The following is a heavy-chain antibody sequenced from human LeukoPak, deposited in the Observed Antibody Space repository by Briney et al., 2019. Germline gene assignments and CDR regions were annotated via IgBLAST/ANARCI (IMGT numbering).Heavy chain of an antibody. V-gene: IGHV4-34*01. CDR1: GGSFSGYY. CDR3: ARRPHSSSWYRRAPFDY. Sequence: SETLSLTCAVYGGSFSGYYWSWIRQPPGKGLEWIGEINHSGSTNYNPCLKSRVTISVDTSKNQFSLKLSSVTAADTAVYYCARRPHSSSWYRRAPFDYWGQGTLVTVSS. D-gene: IGHD6-13*01. CDR2: INHSGST. J-gene: IGHJ4*02.